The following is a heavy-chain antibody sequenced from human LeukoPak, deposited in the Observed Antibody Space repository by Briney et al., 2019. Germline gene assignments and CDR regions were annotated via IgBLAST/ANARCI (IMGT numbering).Heavy chain of an antibody. CDR3: ASMPGIAAAGSPYYFVY. CDR1: GGSFSGYY. CDR2: INHSGST. V-gene: IGHV4-34*01. Sequence: SETLSLTCAVYGGSFSGYYWSWIRQPPGKGLEWIGEINHSGSTNYNPSLKSRVTISVDTSKNQFSLKLSSVTAADTAVNYCASMPGIAAAGSPYYFVYWGQETLVTVPS. D-gene: IGHD6-13*01. J-gene: IGHJ4*02.